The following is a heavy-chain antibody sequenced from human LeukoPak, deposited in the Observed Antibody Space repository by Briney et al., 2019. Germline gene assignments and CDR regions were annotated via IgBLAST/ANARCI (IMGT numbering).Heavy chain of an antibody. CDR3: ARADYYDSSGYYSPFYYYYYMDV. V-gene: IGHV3-48*01. CDR1: GFTFSSYG. D-gene: IGHD3-22*01. Sequence: GGSLRLSCAASGFTFSSYGMHWVRQAPGKGLEWVSYISSSSSTIYYADSVKGRFTISRDNARNSLYLQMNSLRAEDTAVYYCARADYYDSSGYYSPFYYYYYMDVWGKGTTVTVSS. CDR2: ISSSSSTI. J-gene: IGHJ6*03.